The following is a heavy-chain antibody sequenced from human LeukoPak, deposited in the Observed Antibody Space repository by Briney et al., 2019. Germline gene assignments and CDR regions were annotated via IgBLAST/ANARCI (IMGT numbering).Heavy chain of an antibody. D-gene: IGHD2-8*02. Sequence: PGGSLRLSCAASGFTFSSYGMRWVRQPPGKGLEWIGSIFYSENTYYNPSLKSRVIISLDTSKNQFSLKLSSVTAADTAVYYCARTTGGSWYYFDYWGQGTLVTVSS. CDR2: IFYSENT. CDR3: ARTTGGSWYYFDY. J-gene: IGHJ4*02. CDR1: GFTFSSYG. V-gene: IGHV4-59*12.